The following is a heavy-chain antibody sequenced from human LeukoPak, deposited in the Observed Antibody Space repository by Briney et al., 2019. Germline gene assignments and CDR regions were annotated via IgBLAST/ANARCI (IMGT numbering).Heavy chain of an antibody. J-gene: IGHJ4*02. CDR1: GGTFNHFG. V-gene: IGHV1-69*04. D-gene: IGHD1-1*01. CDR3: ARDSGRPPTSFDY. CDR2: IIPVLDSA. Sequence: TSVKVSCKASGGTFNHFGINWVRQAHGQGLEWMGRIIPVLDSAKYAPKIQDRVTITADKSTSTAYMELNSLRSEDTAVYFCARDSGRPPTSFDYWGQGTLVTVSS.